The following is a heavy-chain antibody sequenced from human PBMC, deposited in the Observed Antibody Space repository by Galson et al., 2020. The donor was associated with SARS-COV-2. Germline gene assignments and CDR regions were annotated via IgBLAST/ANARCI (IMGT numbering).Heavy chain of an antibody. V-gene: IGHV1-2*04. D-gene: IGHD1-26*01. J-gene: IGHJ3*02. CDR2: INPNSGGT. CDR1: GYTFTGYY. Sequence: ASVKVSCKASGYTFTGYYMHWVRQAPGQGLEWMGWINPNSGGTNYAQKFQGWVTMTRDTSISTAYMELSRLRSDDTAVYYCARDEVGDSGSYVKRGNAFDIWGQGTMVTVSS. CDR3: ARDEVGDSGSYVKRGNAFDI.